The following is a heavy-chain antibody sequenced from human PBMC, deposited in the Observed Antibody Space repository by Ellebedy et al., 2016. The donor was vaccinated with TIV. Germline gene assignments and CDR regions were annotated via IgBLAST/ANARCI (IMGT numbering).Heavy chain of an antibody. CDR1: GYSFTSYD. CDR2: MNTNTGNT. J-gene: IGHJ4*02. CDR3: ARNRGSVLKDY. Sequence: AASVKVSCKASGYSFTSYDFSWVRQATGQGLEWMGWMNTNTGNTGYARNFQGRLSMTRNTSISTAYMELSSLRSEDTAVYYCARNRGSVLKDYWGQGTLVTVSS. D-gene: IGHD2/OR15-2a*01. V-gene: IGHV1-8*01.